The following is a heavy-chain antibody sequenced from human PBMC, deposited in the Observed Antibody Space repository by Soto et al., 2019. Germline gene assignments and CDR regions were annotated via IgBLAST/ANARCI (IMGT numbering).Heavy chain of an antibody. V-gene: IGHV1-69*01. Sequence: QVQLVQSGAEVKKPGSSVKVSCKASGGTFSSYAISWVRQAPGQGLEWMGGIIPIFGTANYAQKFQGRVTITADESTSTAYMELSSLRSEDTAVYYCASSQYYEFWSGYPTIYYFDYCGQGTLVTVSS. J-gene: IGHJ4*02. CDR2: IIPIFGTA. CDR3: ASSQYYEFWSGYPTIYYFDY. CDR1: GGTFSSYA. D-gene: IGHD3-3*01.